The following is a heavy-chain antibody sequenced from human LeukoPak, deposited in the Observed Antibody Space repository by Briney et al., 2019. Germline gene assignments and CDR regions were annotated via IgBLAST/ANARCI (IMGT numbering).Heavy chain of an antibody. CDR1: GYTFTSYD. V-gene: IGHV1-8*01. CDR2: MNPNSGNT. D-gene: IGHD6-13*01. Sequence: ASVKVSCKASGYTFTSYDINWVRQATGQGLEWMGWMNPNSGNTGYAQKFQGRVTMTRNTSISTAYMELSSLRSEDTAVYYCARTGYSSSWHYYYYYYMDVWGKGTTVTISS. J-gene: IGHJ6*03. CDR3: ARTGYSSSWHYYYYYYMDV.